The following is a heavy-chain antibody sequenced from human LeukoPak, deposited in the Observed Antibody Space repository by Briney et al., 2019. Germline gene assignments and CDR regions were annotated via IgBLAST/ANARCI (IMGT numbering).Heavy chain of an antibody. J-gene: IGHJ5*02. D-gene: IGHD2-15*01. CDR2: INHSGST. CDR3: ANSLGYCSGGSSYSEYNYLDP. V-gene: IGHV4-34*01. Sequence: PSETLSLTCAVYGGSLSGYYWSWIRQPPGKGLEWIGEINHSGSTNYNPSLKSRVTISIDTSKNQFSLKVSSVTAADTAVYYCANSLGYCSGGSSYSEYNYLDPWGQGTLVTVSS. CDR1: GGSLSGYY.